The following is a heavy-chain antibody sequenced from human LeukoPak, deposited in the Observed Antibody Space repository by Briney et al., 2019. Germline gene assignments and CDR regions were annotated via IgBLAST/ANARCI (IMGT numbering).Heavy chain of an antibody. CDR1: GGSISSGDYY. J-gene: IGHJ4*02. V-gene: IGHV4-30-4*08. CDR2: IYYSGST. Sequence: SQTLSLTCTVSGGSISSGDYYWSWIRQPPGKGLEWIGYIYYSGSTYYNPSLKSRVTISVDTSKNQFSLKLSSVTAADTAVYYCAGMSDDYGENFDYWGQGTLVTVSS. CDR3: AGMSDDYGENFDY. D-gene: IGHD4-17*01.